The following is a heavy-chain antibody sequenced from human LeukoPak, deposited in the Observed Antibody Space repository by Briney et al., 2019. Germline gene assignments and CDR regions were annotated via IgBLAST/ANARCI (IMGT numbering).Heavy chain of an antibody. V-gene: IGHV3-48*04. CDR3: AKDIYGGNWPNDY. D-gene: IGHD4-23*01. CDR2: ISSSGSTI. CDR1: GFTFDDYG. Sequence: GGSLRLSCAASGFTFDDYGMTWVRQAPGKGLEWVSYISSSGSTIYYADSLKGRFTISRDNAKSSLYLQMNSLRAEDTAVYYCAKDIYGGNWPNDYWGQGTLVTVSS. J-gene: IGHJ4*02.